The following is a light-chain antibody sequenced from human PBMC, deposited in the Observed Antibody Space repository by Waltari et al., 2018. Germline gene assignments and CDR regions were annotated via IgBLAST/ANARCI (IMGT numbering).Light chain of an antibody. V-gene: IGKV3-15*01. Sequence: EVVMTQSPATLSVSPGERATLSCRASQSVSINLSWYQQKPGQAPRLLMYYASIRAAGIPARFSGSGSGKEFTLTISSLQSEDIAVYYCQQHNDWPRTFGQGTKVEI. J-gene: IGKJ1*01. CDR1: QSVSIN. CDR3: QQHNDWPRT. CDR2: YAS.